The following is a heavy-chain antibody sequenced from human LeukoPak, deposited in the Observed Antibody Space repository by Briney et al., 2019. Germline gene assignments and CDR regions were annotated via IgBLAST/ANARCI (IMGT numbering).Heavy chain of an antibody. CDR3: ARAEMATITYPDY. Sequence: GGSVRLSCAASGFTYSTYSMNWVRQAPGKGLEWVSFISRDGGTIDYADSVKGRFTISRDNAKNSLYLQMHSLRAEDTAVYYCARAEMATITYPDYCGQGTPVTVSS. CDR2: ISRDGGTI. J-gene: IGHJ4*02. CDR1: GFTYSTYS. V-gene: IGHV3-48*04. D-gene: IGHD5-24*01.